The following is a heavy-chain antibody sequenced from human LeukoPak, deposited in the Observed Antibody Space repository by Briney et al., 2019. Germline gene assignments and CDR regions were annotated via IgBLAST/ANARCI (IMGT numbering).Heavy chain of an antibody. J-gene: IGHJ4*02. CDR1: GGSLSSYY. D-gene: IGHD3-22*01. CDR2: IYYSGTT. V-gene: IGHV4-59*08. Sequence: SETLSLTSTVSGGSLSSYYWSWIRQPPGKGLEWIGYIYYSGTTNYNPSLKSRVTISVDTSKNQFSLKLSSVTTADTAVYYCARHKTGYYYYFDYWGQGTLVIVSS. CDR3: ARHKTGYYYYFDY.